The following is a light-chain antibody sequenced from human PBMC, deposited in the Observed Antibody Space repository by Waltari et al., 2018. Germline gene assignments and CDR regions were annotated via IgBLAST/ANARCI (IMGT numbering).Light chain of an antibody. J-gene: IGKJ5*01. CDR1: RGIDSS. Sequence: DIQMTQSQSPLLTSVGDRVTITCRASRGIDSSLNWYQQRPGRAPKLLIYEASTLQREVPTGFSGGGIGTDFTLTINNLQPEDFATYSCQQSYSPPFTFGQGTRLEI. CDR2: EAS. V-gene: IGKV1-39*01. CDR3: QQSYSPPFT.